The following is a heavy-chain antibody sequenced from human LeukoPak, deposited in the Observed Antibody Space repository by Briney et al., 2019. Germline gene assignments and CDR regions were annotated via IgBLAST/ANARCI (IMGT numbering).Heavy chain of an antibody. D-gene: IGHD3-9*01. V-gene: IGHV3-30*18. Sequence: GRSLRLSCAASGFTFSSYGMHWVRQAPGKGLEWVAVISYDGSNKYYADSVKGRFTISRDNSKNTLYLQMNSLRAEDTAVYYCAKEPARYDYYYYGMDVWGQGTTVTVSS. CDR2: ISYDGSNK. J-gene: IGHJ6*02. CDR3: AKEPARYDYYYYGMDV. CDR1: GFTFSSYG.